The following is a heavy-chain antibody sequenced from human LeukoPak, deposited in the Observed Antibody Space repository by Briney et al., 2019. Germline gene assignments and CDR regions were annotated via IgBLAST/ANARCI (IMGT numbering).Heavy chain of an antibody. V-gene: IGHV4-61*02. Sequence: SETLSLTCTVSGGSISSGSYYWSWIRQPAGKGLEWIGRIYTSGSTNYNPSLKSRVTISVDTSKNQFSLKLSPVTAADTAVYYCARGRRGHYYYYMDVWGKGTTVTISS. CDR3: ARGRRGHYYYYMDV. J-gene: IGHJ6*03. CDR2: IYTSGST. CDR1: GGSISSGSYY.